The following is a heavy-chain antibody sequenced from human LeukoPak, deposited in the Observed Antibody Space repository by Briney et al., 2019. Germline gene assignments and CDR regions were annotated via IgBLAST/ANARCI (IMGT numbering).Heavy chain of an antibody. CDR3: AKDINYDSSGYPPDAFDI. CDR1: GFTFSSYA. V-gene: IGHV3-23*01. J-gene: IGHJ3*02. D-gene: IGHD3-22*01. CDR2: ISGSGGNT. Sequence: GGSLRLSCAASGFTFSSYAMSWVRQAPGKGLEWVSAISGSGGNTYYADSVKGRFTISRDNSKNTLYLQMNSLRAEDTAVYYCAKDINYDSSGYPPDAFDIWGQGTMVTVSS.